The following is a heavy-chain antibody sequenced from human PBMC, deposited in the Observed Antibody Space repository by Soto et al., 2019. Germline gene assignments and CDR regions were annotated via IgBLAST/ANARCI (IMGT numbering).Heavy chain of an antibody. CDR3: AKDIKEVEYYDLWSGIRAYYYYGMDV. J-gene: IGHJ6*02. D-gene: IGHD3-3*01. CDR1: GFTFSSYG. V-gene: IGHV3-30*18. CDR2: ISYDGSNK. Sequence: GGSLRLSCAASGFTFSSYGMHWVRQAPGKGLEWVAVISYDGSNKYYADSVKGRFTISRDNSKNTLYLQMNSLRAEDTAVYYCAKDIKEVEYYDLWSGIRAYYYYGMDVWGQGTTVTVSS.